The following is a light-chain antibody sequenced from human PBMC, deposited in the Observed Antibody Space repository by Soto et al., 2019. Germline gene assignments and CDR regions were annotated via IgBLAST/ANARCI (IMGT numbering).Light chain of an antibody. V-gene: IGLV1-51*01. CDR2: DTN. CDR3: GTWDYSLSAVV. Sequence: QSVLTQPPSVSAAPGQKITISCSGSNSNVGNNFVSWYQHLPGTAPKLLIYDTNKRPSGIPARFSGSKSGTSATLGITGLQTGDEDDYFCGTWDYSLSAVVFGGGTKLTVL. CDR1: NSNVGNNF. J-gene: IGLJ2*01.